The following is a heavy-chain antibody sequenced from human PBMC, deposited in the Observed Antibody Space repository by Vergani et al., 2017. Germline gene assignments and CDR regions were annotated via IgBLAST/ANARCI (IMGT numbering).Heavy chain of an antibody. J-gene: IGHJ3*02. Sequence: QVQLVQSGAEVKKPGASVKVSCKASGYTFTGYYMHWVRQAPGQGLEWMGWINPNSGGTNYAQKFQGRVTMTRDTSISTAYMDLSRLRSDDTAVYYCARELLMTTVTNDAFDIWGQGTMVTVSS. CDR3: ARELLMTTVTNDAFDI. CDR2: INPNSGGT. CDR1: GYTFTGYY. V-gene: IGHV1-2*02. D-gene: IGHD4-17*01.